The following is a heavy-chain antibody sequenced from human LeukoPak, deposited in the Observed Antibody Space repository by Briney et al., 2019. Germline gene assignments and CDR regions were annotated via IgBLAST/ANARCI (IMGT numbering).Heavy chain of an antibody. CDR1: GFTFTSYS. V-gene: IGHV3-21*01. J-gene: IGHJ6*04. CDR3: ARDMITFRYYYGMDV. CDR2: ISSSSSYI. Sequence: PGGSLRLSCAASGFTFTSYSMNWVRQAPGKGLEWVSSISSSSSYIYYADSVKGRFTISRDNAKNSLYLQMNSLRAEDTAVYCCARDMITFRYYYGMDVWGKGTTVTVSS. D-gene: IGHD3-16*01.